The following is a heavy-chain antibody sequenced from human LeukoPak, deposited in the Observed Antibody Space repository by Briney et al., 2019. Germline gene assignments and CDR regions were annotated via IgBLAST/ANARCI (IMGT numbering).Heavy chain of an antibody. Sequence: SETLSLTCTVSGGSISSYYWSWIRQPAGEGLEWIGRLHTSGSTHYNPSLKSRVTMSVDTSKNQFSLKLSSVTAADTAVYYCARDFGYGDYFFDDWGQGTLVTVSS. V-gene: IGHV4-4*07. D-gene: IGHD4-17*01. CDR3: ARDFGYGDYFFDD. J-gene: IGHJ4*02. CDR2: LHTSGST. CDR1: GGSISSYY.